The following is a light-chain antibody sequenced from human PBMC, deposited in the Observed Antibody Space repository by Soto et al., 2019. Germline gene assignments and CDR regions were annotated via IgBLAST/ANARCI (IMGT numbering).Light chain of an antibody. CDR2: GAS. Sequence: EIVMTQSPATLSVSPGERATLSCRASQSVSSNLAWYQQKPGQAPRLLIYGASTRATGITARFSGSGSGTEFTLTNSSLQSEDFAVYYCQQYNNWPPTTFGQGTRLEIK. CDR1: QSVSSN. V-gene: IGKV3-15*01. J-gene: IGKJ5*01. CDR3: QQYNNWPPTT.